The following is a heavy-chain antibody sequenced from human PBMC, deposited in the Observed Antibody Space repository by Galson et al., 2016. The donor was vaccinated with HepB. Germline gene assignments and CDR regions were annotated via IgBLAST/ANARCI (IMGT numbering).Heavy chain of an antibody. CDR1: GASISSSSYY. Sequence: SETLSLTCAVSGASISSSSYYWGWIRQPPGKGLEWIGSVDNSGGTYYSASLKSRLTISVDAYQKQSSLKLNSVTATDTAVYYCARYDYGGVDVWGQGTTVTVSS. V-gene: IGHV4-39*01. D-gene: IGHD4-17*01. CDR3: ARYDYGGVDV. J-gene: IGHJ6*02. CDR2: VDNSGGT.